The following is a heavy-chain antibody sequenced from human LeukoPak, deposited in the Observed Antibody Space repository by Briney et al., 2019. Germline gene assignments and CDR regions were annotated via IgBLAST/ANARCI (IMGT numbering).Heavy chain of an antibody. CDR1: GFTVSSNY. D-gene: IGHD5-18*01. CDR3: ARGGGGYSFDC. J-gene: IGHJ4*02. CDR2: IYSAGNT. V-gene: IGHV3-53*01. Sequence: PGGSLRLSCAASGFTVSSNYVSWGRQAPGEGLEWVSVIYSAGNTYYAGSVKGRFNISSDSSKNTLSLQMNSLRAEETAVYYCARGGGGYSFDCWGQGTLVTVSS.